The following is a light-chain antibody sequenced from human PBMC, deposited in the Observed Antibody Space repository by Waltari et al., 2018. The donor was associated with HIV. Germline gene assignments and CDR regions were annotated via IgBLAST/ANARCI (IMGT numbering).Light chain of an antibody. CDR3: QQYSSWPLT. CDR2: QAS. J-gene: IGKJ4*01. CDR1: QYISTW. V-gene: IGKV1-5*03. Sequence: DIQMTQSPSALSASLGDRVTITCRASQYISTWLAWYQQKPGKAPNLLIYQASTLQSGVPSRFSGRGSGTEFTLTISSLQPDDFATYYCQQYSSWPLTFGGGTKVEI.